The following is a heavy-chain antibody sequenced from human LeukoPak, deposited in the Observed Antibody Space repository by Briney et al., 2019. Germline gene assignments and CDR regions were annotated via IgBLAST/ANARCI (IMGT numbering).Heavy chain of an antibody. Sequence: GGSLRLSCAASGFTFSSYAMSWVRQAPGKGLEWVANIKPDGSEKYYVDSVKGRFTISRDNAKNSLYLQMNSLRAEDTAVYYCVRELHCTSTSCYAKSWFDPWGQGTLVTVSS. CDR3: VRELHCTSTSCYAKSWFDP. D-gene: IGHD2-2*01. V-gene: IGHV3-7*03. J-gene: IGHJ5*02. CDR2: IKPDGSEK. CDR1: GFTFSSYA.